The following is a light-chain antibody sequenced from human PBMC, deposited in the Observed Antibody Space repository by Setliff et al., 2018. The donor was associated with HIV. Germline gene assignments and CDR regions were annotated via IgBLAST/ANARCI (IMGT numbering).Light chain of an antibody. V-gene: IGLV2-23*02. CDR1: SSDVGNYNL. CDR2: DVT. Sequence: QSALAQPASVSGSPGQSITISCTGTSSDVGNYNLASWYQQYPGKAPKLLIYDVTKRPSGVSYRFSGSKSGDTASLTISGLQAEDGADYYCCSYVSSGAYVFGTGTRSPS. J-gene: IGLJ1*01. CDR3: CSYVSSGAYV.